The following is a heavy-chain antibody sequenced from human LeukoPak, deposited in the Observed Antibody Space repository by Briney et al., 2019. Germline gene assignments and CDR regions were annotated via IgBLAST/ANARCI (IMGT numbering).Heavy chain of an antibody. D-gene: IGHD5-18*01. CDR1: GSSVSSGSYY. Sequence: PSETLSLTCTVSGSSVSSGSYYWSWIRQPPGKGLEWIGYIYYSGSTNYNPSLKSRVTISVDTSKNQFSLKLSSVTAADTAVYYCGRWSYGEGIDYWGQGTLVTVSS. CDR3: GRWSYGEGIDY. J-gene: IGHJ4*02. V-gene: IGHV4-61*01. CDR2: IYYSGST.